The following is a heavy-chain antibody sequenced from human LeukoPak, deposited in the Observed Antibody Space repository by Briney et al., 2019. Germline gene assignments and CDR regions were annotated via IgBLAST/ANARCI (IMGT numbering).Heavy chain of an antibody. CDR3: ASAAAKKYFFDS. CDR2: IYSGGTT. V-gene: IGHV3-66*01. CDR1: GFTVSSTY. D-gene: IGHD6-25*01. Sequence: GGSLRLSCTASGFTVSSTYMSWVRQAPGRGLEWVSIIYSGGTTYYADSVKGRFTISRDNSMNTLYLQMNTPSGEDTAVYFCASAAAKKYFFDSWGQGTPVTVSS. J-gene: IGHJ4*02.